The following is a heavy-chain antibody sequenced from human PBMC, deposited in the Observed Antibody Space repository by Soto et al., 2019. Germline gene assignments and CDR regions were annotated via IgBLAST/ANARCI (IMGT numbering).Heavy chain of an antibody. CDR2: FFSGGST. D-gene: IGHD4-17*01. J-gene: IGHJ3*01. Sequence: GGSLRLSCAASGFTVSSNYMSWVRQAPGKGLVWVLFFFSGGSTYYADSVKGRFTISRDNSKNTLYLQMNSLRAEDTAVYYCARNYRDYAWGQGTMVTVSS. CDR1: GFTVSSNY. CDR3: ARNYRDYA. V-gene: IGHV3-66*01.